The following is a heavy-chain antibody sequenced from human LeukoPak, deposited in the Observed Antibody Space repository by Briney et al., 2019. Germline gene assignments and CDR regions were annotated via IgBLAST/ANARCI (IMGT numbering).Heavy chain of an antibody. CDR1: GFTFSDYY. V-gene: IGHV3-11*04. CDR2: ISSSGSTI. D-gene: IGHD2-2*01. CDR3: ARAQGQVVVVPAATMDYFDY. J-gene: IGHJ4*02. Sequence: GGSLRLSCAASGFTFSDYYMSWIRQAPGKGLEWVSYISSSGSTIYYADSVKGRFTISRDNAKNSLYLQMNSLRAEDTAVYYCARAQGQVVVVPAATMDYFDYWGQGTLVTVSS.